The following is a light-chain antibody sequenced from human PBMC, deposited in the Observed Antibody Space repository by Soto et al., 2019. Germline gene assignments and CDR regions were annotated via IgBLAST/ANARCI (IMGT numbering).Light chain of an antibody. Sequence: QSALTQPASVSGSPGQSITISCTGTSSDVGSYNLVSWYQQHPGKAPKLMIYEGSKRPSGVSDRFSGSKSGNTASLTISGLQAEDEADYYCCSYEGTSGFAYVSGTGTKVTVL. CDR1: SSDVGSYNL. CDR2: EGS. V-gene: IGLV2-23*03. CDR3: CSYEGTSGFAYV. J-gene: IGLJ1*01.